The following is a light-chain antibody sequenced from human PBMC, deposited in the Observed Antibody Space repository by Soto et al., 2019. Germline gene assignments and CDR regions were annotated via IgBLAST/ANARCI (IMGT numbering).Light chain of an antibody. V-gene: IGLV2-14*01. CDR2: EVS. CDR3: SSYTSISTLV. CDR1: SSDIGAYNY. J-gene: IGLJ1*01. Sequence: SALTQPASVSGSPGQSITISCTGTSSDIGAYNYVSWYQQHPGKAPKLMIYEVSDRPSGVSNRFSGSKSGNTASLTISGLQAEDEADYYCSSYTSISTLVFGSGTKVTVL.